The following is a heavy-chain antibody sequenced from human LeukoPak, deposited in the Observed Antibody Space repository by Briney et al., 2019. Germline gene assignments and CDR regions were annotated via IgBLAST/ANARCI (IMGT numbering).Heavy chain of an antibody. Sequence: SETLSLTCTVSGGSISSGYYWGWIRQPPGKGLEWIGSIYHSGSTYYNPSLKSRVTISVDTSKNQFSLKLSSVTAADTAVYYCARDYPAEIAVAAKGYFDYWGQGTLVTVSS. V-gene: IGHV4-38-2*02. D-gene: IGHD6-19*01. CDR2: IYHSGST. CDR1: GGSISSGYY. CDR3: ARDYPAEIAVAAKGYFDY. J-gene: IGHJ4*02.